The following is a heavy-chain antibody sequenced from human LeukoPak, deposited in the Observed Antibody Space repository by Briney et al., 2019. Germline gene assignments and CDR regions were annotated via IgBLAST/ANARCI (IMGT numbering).Heavy chain of an antibody. Sequence: GGSLRLSCAASGFTFDDYALPGVRRAPGKGLGGGSGISWNSGSIGYADSVKARFTISRDNAKNSLYLQMNSLRAEDTALYYCAKGPGAYYYYLGMDVWGPGTTVTVSS. V-gene: IGHV3-9*01. CDR3: AKGPGAYYYYLGMDV. J-gene: IGHJ6*02. CDR1: GFTFDDYA. CDR2: ISWNSGSI.